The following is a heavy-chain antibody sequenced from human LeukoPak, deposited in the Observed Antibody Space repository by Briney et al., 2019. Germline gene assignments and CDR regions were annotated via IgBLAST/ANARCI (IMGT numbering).Heavy chain of an antibody. D-gene: IGHD1-26*01. CDR3: AKDLERLLGSGSYYVDY. V-gene: IGHV3-23*01. CDR2: ISGSGGST. Sequence: GGSLRLSCAASGFTFSSYAMSWVRQAPGKGLEWVSAISGSGGSTYYADSVKGRFTISRDNSKNTLYLQMNSLRAEDTAVYYCAKDLERLLGSGSYYVDYWGQGTLVTVSS. CDR1: GFTFSSYA. J-gene: IGHJ4*02.